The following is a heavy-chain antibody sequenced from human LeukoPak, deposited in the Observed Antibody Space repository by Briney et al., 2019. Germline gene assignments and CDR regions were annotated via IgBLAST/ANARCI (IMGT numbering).Heavy chain of an antibody. D-gene: IGHD3-22*01. V-gene: IGHV4-39*01. CDR3: ARGGRYYDSSGYYYY. CDR1: DGSIINNNHY. Sequence: SETLSLTCTVSDGSIINNNHYWGWTRQPPGKGLEWIGSISYSGGTAYNPSLRSRVTISVDASKNQFSLKVNSVTAADTAVYYCARGGRYYDSSGYYYYWGQGTLVTVSS. CDR2: ISYSGGT. J-gene: IGHJ4*02.